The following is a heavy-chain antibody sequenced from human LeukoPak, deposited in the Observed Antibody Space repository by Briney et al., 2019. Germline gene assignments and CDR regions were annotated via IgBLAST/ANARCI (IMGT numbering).Heavy chain of an antibody. CDR3: ARRMVAATFNWFDP. J-gene: IGHJ5*02. CDR1: GYSFTSYW. CDR2: IYPGDSDT. D-gene: IGHD2-15*01. Sequence: GESLKISCKGSGYSFTSYWIGWVRQMPGKGLEWMGIIYPGDSDTRYSPSIQGQVTISADKSISTAYLQWSSLKAPDTAMYYCARRMVAATFNWFDPWGQGTLVTVSS. V-gene: IGHV5-51*01.